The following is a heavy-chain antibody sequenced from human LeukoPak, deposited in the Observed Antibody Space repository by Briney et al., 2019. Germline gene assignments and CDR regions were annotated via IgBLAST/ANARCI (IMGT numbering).Heavy chain of an antibody. CDR1: GGTFSSYA. D-gene: IGHD4-17*01. CDR2: IIPIFGTA. J-gene: IGHJ4*02. CDR3: ARLGDYGDYYFDY. V-gene: IGHV1-69*01. Sequence: SVKVSCKASGGTFSSYAISWVRQAPGQGLEWMGGIIPIFGTANYAQKFQGRVTITADESTSTAYMELSSLRSEDTAVYYCARLGDYGDYYFDYWGQGTLVTVSS.